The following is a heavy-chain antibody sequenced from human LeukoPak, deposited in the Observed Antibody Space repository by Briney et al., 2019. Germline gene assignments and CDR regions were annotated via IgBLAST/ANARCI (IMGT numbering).Heavy chain of an antibody. CDR3: ARELRYYYGMDV. CDR2: IRSSSSTI. J-gene: IGHJ6*02. D-gene: IGHD3-9*01. V-gene: IGHV3-48*01. CDR1: GFTLRSYS. Sequence: GGPLRLSCAASGFTLRSYSMNGVRQARGRGGEGVSYIRSSSSTIYYADSVKGRFTISRDNAKNSLYLKMNTLRAEDTAVYYCARELRYYYGMDVWGQGTTVTVSS.